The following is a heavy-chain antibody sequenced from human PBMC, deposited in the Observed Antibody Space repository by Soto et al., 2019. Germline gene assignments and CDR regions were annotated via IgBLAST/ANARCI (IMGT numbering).Heavy chain of an antibody. CDR1: GYTFTSYD. Sequence: GASVKVSCKASGYTFTSYDINWVRRATGQGLEWMGWMNPNSGNTGYAQKFQGRVTMTRNTSISTAYMELSSLRSEDTAVYYCASGFSYYGSGSYYAFDYWGQGTLVTVSS. V-gene: IGHV1-8*01. J-gene: IGHJ4*02. CDR3: ASGFSYYGSGSYYAFDY. CDR2: MNPNSGNT. D-gene: IGHD3-10*01.